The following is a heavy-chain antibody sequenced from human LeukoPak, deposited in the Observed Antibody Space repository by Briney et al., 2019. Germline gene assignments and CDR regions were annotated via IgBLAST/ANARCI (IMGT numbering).Heavy chain of an antibody. D-gene: IGHD2-21*01. CDR2: INFNSGGK. J-gene: IGHJ4*02. V-gene: IGHV1-2*02. CDR3: ARQIVSGSMGCDF. CDR1: AYTVSGYD. Sequence: DSVKVSCKASAYTVSGYDIHWVRQAPGQGLEWMGWINFNSGGKIFAEKFQDRVTMARDTSISTAYMELSRLRSDDTAVYYCARQIVSGSMGCDFWGQGTLVTVSS.